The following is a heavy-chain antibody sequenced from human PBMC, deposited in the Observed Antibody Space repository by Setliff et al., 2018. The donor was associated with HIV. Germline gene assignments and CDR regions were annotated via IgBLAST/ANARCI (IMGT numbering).Heavy chain of an antibody. CDR2: IDSGSETK. CDR1: GFTFSGSD. D-gene: IGHD3-22*01. Sequence: GGSLRLSCEASGFTFSGSDMSWVRLVPGKGLEWVSYIDSGSETKYYAHSVKGRFSISRDNSRNALFLQMNNLGVDDTAVYYCAREGSSGYTGWFDSWGQGTQVTVSS. V-gene: IGHV3-48*04. CDR3: AREGSSGYTGWFDS. J-gene: IGHJ5*01.